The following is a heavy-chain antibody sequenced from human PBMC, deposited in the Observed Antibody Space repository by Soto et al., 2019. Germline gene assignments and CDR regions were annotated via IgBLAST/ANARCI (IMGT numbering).Heavy chain of an antibody. D-gene: IGHD3-3*01. J-gene: IGHJ4*02. V-gene: IGHV3-48*01. CDR3: ASEGSGYYGGHY. CDR1: GFTFSSYS. CDR2: IGSCSTI. Sequence: GGSLRLSCAASGFTFSSYSMNWVRQAPGKGLEWVSYIGSCSTIYYADSVKGRFTNSRDNAKNSLYLQMNTLRAEDTAVYYCASEGSGYYGGHYWGQGTLVTVSS.